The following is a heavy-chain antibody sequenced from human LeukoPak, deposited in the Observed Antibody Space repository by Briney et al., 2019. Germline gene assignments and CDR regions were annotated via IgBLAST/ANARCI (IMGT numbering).Heavy chain of an antibody. V-gene: IGHV1-18*01. CDR1: GYTFTTYG. D-gene: IGHD3-22*01. Sequence: GASVKVSCKASGYTFTTYGVSWVRQAPGQGLEWMGCINTHNGDTNYAQKVQDRVTMTTDTSTNTAYMELRSLRSDDTAVYYCARGGFYYDSSGYVESFDYRGQGTLVTVSS. CDR2: INTHNGDT. CDR3: ARGGFYYDSSGYVESFDY. J-gene: IGHJ4*02.